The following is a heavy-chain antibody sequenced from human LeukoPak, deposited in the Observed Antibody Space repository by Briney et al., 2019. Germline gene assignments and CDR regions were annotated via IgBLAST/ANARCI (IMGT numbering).Heavy chain of an antibody. CDR1: GGSFSGYY. V-gene: IGHV4-34*01. J-gene: IGHJ5*02. CDR3: ARADGDYVDWFDP. CDR2: INHSGST. Sequence: SETLSLTCAVCGGSFSGYYWSWIRQPPGKGLEWIGEINHSGSTNYNPSPKSRVTISVDTSKNQFSLKLSSVTAADTGVYDCARADGDYVDWFDPWGQGTLVTVSS. D-gene: IGHD4-17*01.